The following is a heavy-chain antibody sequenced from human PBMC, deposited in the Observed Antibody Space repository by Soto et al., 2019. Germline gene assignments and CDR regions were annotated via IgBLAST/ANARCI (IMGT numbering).Heavy chain of an antibody. CDR3: AKDKYSYDSSGANLDY. CDR1: GFTFSDHA. V-gene: IGHV3-30*18. D-gene: IGHD3-22*01. J-gene: IGHJ4*02. Sequence: QVQLVESGGGVVQPGRSLRLSCAVSGFTFSDHAMHWVRQAPGKGLDWVAEISYDGSKKDYADSVKGRFTMSRDNSKNTLLLQMNGLRAEDTAVYYCAKDKYSYDSSGANLDYWGQGTLVIVSS. CDR2: ISYDGSKK.